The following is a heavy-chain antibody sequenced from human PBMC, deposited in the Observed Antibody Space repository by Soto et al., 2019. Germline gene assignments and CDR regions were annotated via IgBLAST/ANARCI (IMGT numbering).Heavy chain of an antibody. CDR1: GVTVSSNY. J-gene: IGHJ6*02. D-gene: IGHD5-12*01. CDR2: IYSGGST. CDR3: ARVNSGYEYYYYYYGMDV. Sequence: GGSLRLSCAASGVTVSSNYMSWVRQAPGKGLEWVSVIYSGGSTYYADSVKGRFTISRDNSKNTLYLQMNSLRAEDTAVYYCARVNSGYEYYYYYYGMDVWGQGTTVTVSS. V-gene: IGHV3-53*01.